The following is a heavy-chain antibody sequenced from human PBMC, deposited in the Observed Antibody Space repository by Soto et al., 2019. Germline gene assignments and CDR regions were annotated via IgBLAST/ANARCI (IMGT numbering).Heavy chain of an antibody. J-gene: IGHJ4*02. V-gene: IGHV4-28*01. D-gene: IGHD1-26*01. CDR2: IYYSGTT. Sequence: TLSLTCAVSGYSISSSNWWGWIRQPPGKGLEWIGYIYYSGTTYYNPSLKSRVTMSVDTSKNQFSLKLTSVTAVDTAVYYCGRREIQGPIDYWGQGTLVTVSS. CDR3: GRREIQGPIDY. CDR1: GYSISSSNW.